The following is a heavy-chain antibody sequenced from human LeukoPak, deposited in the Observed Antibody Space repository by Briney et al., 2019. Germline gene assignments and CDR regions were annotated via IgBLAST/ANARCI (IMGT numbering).Heavy chain of an antibody. V-gene: IGHV4-59*01. D-gene: IGHD5-18*01. CDR2: IYYSGST. CDR3: ARGGGYSYGYYFDY. J-gene: IGHJ4*02. Sequence: SETLSLTCTVSGGSISSYYWSWIRQPPGGGLEWIGYIYYSGSTNYNPSLKSRVTISVDTSKNQFSLKLSSVTAADTAVYYCARGGGYSYGYYFDYWGQGTLVTVSS. CDR1: GGSISSYY.